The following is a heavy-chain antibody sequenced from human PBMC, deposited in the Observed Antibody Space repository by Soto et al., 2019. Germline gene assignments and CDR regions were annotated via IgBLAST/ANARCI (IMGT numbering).Heavy chain of an antibody. CDR1: GGTFSSYA. J-gene: IGHJ4*02. CDR2: IIPIFGTA. V-gene: IGHV1-69*01. D-gene: IGHD6-13*01. CDR3: ARMSSSSWSYYFDY. Sequence: QVQLVQSGAEVKKPGSSVKFSCKSSGGTFSSYAISWVRQAPGQGLEWMGGIIPIFGTANYAQKFQGRVTITADESTSTAYMELSSLRSEDTAVYYCARMSSSSWSYYFDYWGQGTLVTVSS.